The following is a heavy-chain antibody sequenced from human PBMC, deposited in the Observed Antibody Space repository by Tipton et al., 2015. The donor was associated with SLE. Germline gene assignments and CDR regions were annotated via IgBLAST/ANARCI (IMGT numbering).Heavy chain of an antibody. J-gene: IGHJ4*02. V-gene: IGHV3-74*03. CDR2: IHSDGTYT. D-gene: IGHD3-10*01. Sequence: SLRLSCAASGFPFSTYWMHWVRQVPGKGLVWVSRIHSDGTYTMSADSVKGRFTISRDNSKNTLYLQMNSLRAEDTAVYYCAAGLLWFRDLDYWGQGTLVTVSS. CDR1: GFPFSTYW. CDR3: AAGLLWFRDLDY.